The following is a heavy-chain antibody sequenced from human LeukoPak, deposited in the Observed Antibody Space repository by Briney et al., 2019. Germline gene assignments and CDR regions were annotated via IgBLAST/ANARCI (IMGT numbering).Heavy chain of an antibody. Sequence: APVKVSCKASGYTFTGYYMHWVRQAPGQGLEWMGWINPNSGGTNYAQKFQGRVTMTRDTSISTAYMELSRLRSDDTAVYYCARDRRYSYGPSGMDVWGQGTTVTVSS. CDR3: ARDRRYSYGPSGMDV. V-gene: IGHV1-2*02. J-gene: IGHJ6*02. CDR1: GYTFTGYY. D-gene: IGHD5-18*01. CDR2: INPNSGGT.